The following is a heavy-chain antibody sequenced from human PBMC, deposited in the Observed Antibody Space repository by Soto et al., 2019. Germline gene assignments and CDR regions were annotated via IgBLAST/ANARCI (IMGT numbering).Heavy chain of an antibody. CDR3: AIVRPTNNWYSFDV. CDR1: GGSISSGTSY. J-gene: IGHJ3*01. D-gene: IGHD1-1*01. V-gene: IGHV4-39*01. CDR2: MYSTGTT. Sequence: QLRLQESGPGLVRPSEPLSLTCTVSGGSISSGTSYWGWIRQSPGKGLEWIGSMYSTGTTDYNSSLKSRATISVDMSKNQFSLKLSTVTAAATAVYFCAIVRPTNNWYSFDVWGQGTIVTVS.